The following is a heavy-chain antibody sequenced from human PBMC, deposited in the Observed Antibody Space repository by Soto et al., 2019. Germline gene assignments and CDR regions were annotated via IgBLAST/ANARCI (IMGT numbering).Heavy chain of an antibody. CDR2: ISGSGGST. CDR1: GFTFSSYA. Sequence: GGSLRLSCAASGFTFSSYAMSWVRQAPGKGLELVSAISGSGGSTYYADSVKGRFTISRDNSKNTLYLQMNSLRAEDTAVYYCAKGEYYYDSSDYYYPRDAFDIWGQGTMVTVS. D-gene: IGHD3-22*01. J-gene: IGHJ3*02. CDR3: AKGEYYYDSSDYYYPRDAFDI. V-gene: IGHV3-23*01.